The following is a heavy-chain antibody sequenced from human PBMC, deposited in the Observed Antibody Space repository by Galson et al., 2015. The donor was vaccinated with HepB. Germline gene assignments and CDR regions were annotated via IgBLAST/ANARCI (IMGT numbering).Heavy chain of an antibody. D-gene: IGHD2-15*01. CDR3: VREAVSGRGRDS. Sequence: SLRLSCATSGFTFGSHWMSWVRQAPGKGLECVANIRQDGGDIYYVDSVKGRFTISRDNAKNSLFLQMNSLRAEDTAIYYCVREAVSGRGRDSWGQGTLVTVSS. CDR1: GFTFGSHW. V-gene: IGHV3-7*01. J-gene: IGHJ4*02. CDR2: IRQDGGDI.